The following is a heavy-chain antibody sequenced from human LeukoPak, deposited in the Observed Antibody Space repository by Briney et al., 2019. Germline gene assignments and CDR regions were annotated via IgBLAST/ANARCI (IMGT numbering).Heavy chain of an antibody. CDR3: ARVRLALAYYYYMDV. CDR1: GGSISSSSYY. Sequence: SETLSLTCTVSGGSISSSSYYWGWIRQPPGKGLEWIGYIHYSGSTNYNPSLKSRVSISVETSKSHFSLKLTSVTAADTAVYYCARVRLALAYYYYMDVWGKGTTVTVSS. D-gene: IGHD5-12*01. CDR2: IHYSGST. J-gene: IGHJ6*03. V-gene: IGHV4-61*03.